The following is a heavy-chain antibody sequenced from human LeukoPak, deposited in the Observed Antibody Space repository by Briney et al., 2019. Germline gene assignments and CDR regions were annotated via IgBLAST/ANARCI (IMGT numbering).Heavy chain of an antibody. CDR3: ARWYSSSWYKGWFDP. V-gene: IGHV3-11*04. Sequence: GGSLRLSCAASGFTFSDYYMSWIRQAPGKGLEWVSYISSSGSTIYYADSVKGRFTISRDNAKNSLYLQMNSLRAEDTAVYYCARWYSSSWYKGWFDPWGQGTLVTVSS. CDR1: GFTFSDYY. CDR2: ISSSGSTI. D-gene: IGHD6-13*01. J-gene: IGHJ5*02.